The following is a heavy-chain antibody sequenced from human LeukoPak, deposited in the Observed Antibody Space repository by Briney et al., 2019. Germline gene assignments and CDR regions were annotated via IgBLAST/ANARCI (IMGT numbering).Heavy chain of an antibody. CDR2: ISSSSSTI. D-gene: IGHD6-19*01. V-gene: IGHV3-48*01. CDR1: GFTFSSYS. CDR3: ARISSGWFYAFDI. Sequence: PGGSLRLSCAASGFTFSSYSMNWVRQAPGKGLEWVSYISSSSSTIYYADSVKGRFTISRDNAKNSLYLQMNSLRAEGTAVYYCARISSGWFYAFDIWGQGTMVTVSS. J-gene: IGHJ3*02.